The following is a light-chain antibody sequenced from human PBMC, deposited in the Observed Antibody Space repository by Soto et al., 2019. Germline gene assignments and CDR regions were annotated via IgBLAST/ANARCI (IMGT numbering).Light chain of an antibody. CDR2: GAS. V-gene: IGKV3-15*01. J-gene: IGKJ4*01. Sequence: EIVMPQSPATLSVSPGERATVSCRASQFVGSNLAWYQQKPGQAPRLLIYGASTRATGIPARFSGSGSGTEFTLTISSLQSEDFALYYCQQYNNWPPLTFGGGTKVDIK. CDR3: QQYNNWPPLT. CDR1: QFVGSN.